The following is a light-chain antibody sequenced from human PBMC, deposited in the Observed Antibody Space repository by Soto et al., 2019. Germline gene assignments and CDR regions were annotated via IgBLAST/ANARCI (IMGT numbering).Light chain of an antibody. CDR2: FAS. J-gene: IGKJ4*01. CDR1: QSASNN. CDR3: QQYNKWPLT. V-gene: IGKV3-15*01. Sequence: EIVMTQSPATLSVSPGERATLCCRASQSASNNLAWYQQKPGQAPRLLIYFASTRATGIPARFSGSGSGTEFTLTISSLQSEDFAVYYCQQYNKWPLTFGGGTKVEIK.